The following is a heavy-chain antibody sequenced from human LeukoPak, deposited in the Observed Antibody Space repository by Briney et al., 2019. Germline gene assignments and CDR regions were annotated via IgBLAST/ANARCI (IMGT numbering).Heavy chain of an antibody. CDR3: ARDLSPTYSGSYGEDY. D-gene: IGHD1-26*01. CDR1: GYTFTSYG. CDR2: ISAYNGNT. J-gene: IGHJ4*02. Sequence: ASVKVSCKASGYTFTSYGISWVRQAPGQGLEWMGWISAYNGNTNYAQKLQGRVTVTTDTSTSTAYMELRSLRSDDTAVYYCARDLSPTYSGSYGEDYWGQGTLVTVSS. V-gene: IGHV1-18*01.